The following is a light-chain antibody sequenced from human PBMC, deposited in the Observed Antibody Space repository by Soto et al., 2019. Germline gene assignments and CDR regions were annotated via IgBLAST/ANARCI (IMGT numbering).Light chain of an antibody. CDR1: QSISSW. J-gene: IGKJ1*01. CDR2: DAS. Sequence: DIQMTQSPSTLSASVGDRVTITFRASQSISSWLAWYQPQPGKAPKLLIYDASSLESGVPSRLSGSGSGTEFTLPIRSLQPDDFATYYCQQYNSYRTFGQGTKVDIK. V-gene: IGKV1-5*01. CDR3: QQYNSYRT.